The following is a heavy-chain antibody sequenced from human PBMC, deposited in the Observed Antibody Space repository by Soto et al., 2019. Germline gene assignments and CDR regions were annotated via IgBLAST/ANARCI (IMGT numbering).Heavy chain of an antibody. J-gene: IGHJ4*02. CDR1: GFTFSNAW. Sequence: EVQLVESGGGLVKPGGSLRLSYAASGFTFSNAWMNWVRQAPGKGLEWVGRIKSKTDGGTTDYAAPVKGRFTISRDDSKNTLYLQMNSLKTEDTAVYYCTTGSVLTYYYDSSADYWGQGTLVTVSS. V-gene: IGHV3-15*07. CDR2: IKSKTDGGTT. CDR3: TTGSVLTYYYDSSADY. D-gene: IGHD3-22*01.